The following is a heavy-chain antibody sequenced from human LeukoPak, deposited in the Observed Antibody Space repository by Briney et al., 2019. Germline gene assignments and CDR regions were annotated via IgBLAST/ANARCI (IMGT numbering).Heavy chain of an antibody. D-gene: IGHD6-19*01. Sequence: PGGSLRLSCAASGFTFNTYWMNWVRQAPGKGLERVANIKQDGSDKYYVESVRGRFTICKDNAKNSLYLQMDSLRAEDTTVYYCARDSQWLVHGYFDYWGQGTLVTVSS. CDR2: IKQDGSDK. CDR3: ARDSQWLVHGYFDY. CDR1: GFTFNTYW. V-gene: IGHV3-7*01. J-gene: IGHJ4*02.